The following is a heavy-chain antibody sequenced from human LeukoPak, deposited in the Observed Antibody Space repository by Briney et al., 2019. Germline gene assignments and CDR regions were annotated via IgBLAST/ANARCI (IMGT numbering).Heavy chain of an antibody. CDR1: GGSISSYY. Sequence: SETLSLTCAISGGSISSYYWSWIRQPPGKGLAWIGYIYYSGSTNYYPSLTSRVTISVDTSKNQFSLKLSSVTAADTAVYYCARVVFGSLDYWGQGTLVTVSS. D-gene: IGHD2-21*01. CDR3: ARVVFGSLDY. V-gene: IGHV4-59*01. J-gene: IGHJ4*02. CDR2: IYYSGST.